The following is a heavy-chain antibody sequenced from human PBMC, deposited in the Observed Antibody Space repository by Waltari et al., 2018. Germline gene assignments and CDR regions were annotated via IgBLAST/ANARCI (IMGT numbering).Heavy chain of an antibody. D-gene: IGHD6-19*01. CDR3: AGGYSSGWYAAFDI. J-gene: IGHJ3*02. Sequence: WSWIRQPPGKVLEWIGYIYYSGSTNYNPSLKSRVTISVDTSKNQFSLKLSSVTAADTAVYYCAGGYSSGWYAAFDIWGQGTMVTVSS. V-gene: IGHV4-59*01. CDR2: IYYSGST.